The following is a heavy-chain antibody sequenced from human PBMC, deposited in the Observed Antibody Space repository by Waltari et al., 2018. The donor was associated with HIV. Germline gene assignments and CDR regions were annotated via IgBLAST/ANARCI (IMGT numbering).Heavy chain of an antibody. CDR2: INDGGGRI. J-gene: IGHJ4*02. Sequence: EVQLLESGGRFVQPGGSLRLSCVASGFIFSNYDMNWVRPAPGKGLEWVSVINDGGGRIFYADSVQGRFIISRDNSKNTLHLQMNSLRAEDTAVYHCARVLKRTVTTSDFWGQGTLVTVSS. CDR3: ARVLKRTVTTSDF. V-gene: IGHV3-23*01. D-gene: IGHD2-21*02. CDR1: GFIFSNYD.